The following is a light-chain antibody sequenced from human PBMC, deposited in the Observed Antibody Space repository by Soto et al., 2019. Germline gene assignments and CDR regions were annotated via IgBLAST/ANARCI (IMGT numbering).Light chain of an antibody. J-gene: IGKJ1*01. Sequence: EIVLTQSPGTLSLSPGDRATLSCRASLIVSSGYLAWYQQKPGQAPRLLIHGASSRATGIPDRFSGSGSGTDFTLTISRLEPEDFAVYYCHRYGSSRTFGQGTKVEMK. CDR2: GAS. CDR1: LIVSSGY. CDR3: HRYGSSRT. V-gene: IGKV3-20*01.